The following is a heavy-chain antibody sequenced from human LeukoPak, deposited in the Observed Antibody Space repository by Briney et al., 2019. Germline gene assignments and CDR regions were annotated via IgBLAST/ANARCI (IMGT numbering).Heavy chain of an antibody. Sequence: GGSLRLSCAASGFTFSSYDMHWVRQATGKGLEWVSAIGTAGDTYYPGSVKGRFTTSRENAKNSLYLQMNSLRAGDTAVYYCARARYSSGWYYFDYWGQGTLVTVSS. V-gene: IGHV3-13*01. CDR3: ARARYSSGWYYFDY. CDR2: IGTAGDT. CDR1: GFTFSSYD. D-gene: IGHD6-19*01. J-gene: IGHJ4*02.